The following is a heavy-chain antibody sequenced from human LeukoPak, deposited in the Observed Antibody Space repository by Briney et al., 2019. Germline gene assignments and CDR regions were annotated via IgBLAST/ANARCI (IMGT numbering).Heavy chain of an antibody. CDR3: ASGYCDILTGDYYFDY. Sequence: GGSLGLSCAASGFTFSSYEMNWVRQAPGKGLEWVSYISSSGSTIYYADSVKGRFTISRDNAKNSLYLQMNSLRAEDTAVYYCASGYCDILTGDYYFDYWGQGTLVTVSS. V-gene: IGHV3-48*03. CDR1: GFTFSSYE. CDR2: ISSSGSTI. J-gene: IGHJ4*02. D-gene: IGHD3-9*01.